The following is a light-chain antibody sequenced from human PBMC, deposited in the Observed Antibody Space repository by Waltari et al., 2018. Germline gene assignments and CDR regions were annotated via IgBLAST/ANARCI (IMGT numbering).Light chain of an antibody. J-gene: IGLJ3*02. V-gene: IGLV10-54*04. CDR2: RDN. Sequence: QAGLTQPPSVSKDLRQTVTLTCAGDSNNVGNQGAAWLQQHQGHPPKLLSYRDNNRPSGISERFSASRSGNTASLTITGLQPEDEADYYYSAWDTSLYVWVFGGGTKVTVL. CDR1: SNNVGNQG. CDR3: SAWDTSLYVWV.